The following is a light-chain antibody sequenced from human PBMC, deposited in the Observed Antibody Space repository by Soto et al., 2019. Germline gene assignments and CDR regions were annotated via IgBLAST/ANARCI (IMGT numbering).Light chain of an antibody. CDR2: GNS. CDR1: SSNIGAGYD. J-gene: IGLJ3*02. Sequence: QSVLTQLPSVSGAPGQRVTISCTGSSSNIGAGYDVHWYQQLPGTAPKLLIYGNSNRPSGVPDRFSGSKSGTSASLAITGLQAEDEADYYCQSYDSSLSGWVFGGGTKVIVL. V-gene: IGLV1-40*01. CDR3: QSYDSSLSGWV.